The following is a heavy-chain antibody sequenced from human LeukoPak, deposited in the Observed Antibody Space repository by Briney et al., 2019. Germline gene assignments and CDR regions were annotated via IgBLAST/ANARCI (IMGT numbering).Heavy chain of an antibody. V-gene: IGHV3-48*03. CDR3: AKGYYYDSSGLGYFDY. D-gene: IGHD3-22*01. CDR1: GFTFSSYE. CDR2: ISSSGSTI. J-gene: IGHJ4*02. Sequence: GGSLRLSCAASGFTFSSYEMNWVRQAPGKGLEWVSYISSSGSTIYYADSVKGRFTISRDNAKNSLYLQTNSLRAEDTAVYYCAKGYYYDSSGLGYFDYWGQGTLVTVSS.